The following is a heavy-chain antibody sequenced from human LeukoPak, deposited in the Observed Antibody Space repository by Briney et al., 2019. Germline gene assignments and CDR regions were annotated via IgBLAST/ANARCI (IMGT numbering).Heavy chain of an antibody. CDR2: ISSSSSYI. Sequence: GGSLRLSCAASGFTVSSYSMNWVRQAPGKGLEWVSSISSSSSYIYYADSVKGRLTISRDNAKNSLYLQMNSLRAEDTAVYYCAVLTYQLLDYYFDYWGQGTLVTVSS. D-gene: IGHD2-2*01. J-gene: IGHJ4*02. CDR1: GFTVSSYS. CDR3: AVLTYQLLDYYFDY. V-gene: IGHV3-21*01.